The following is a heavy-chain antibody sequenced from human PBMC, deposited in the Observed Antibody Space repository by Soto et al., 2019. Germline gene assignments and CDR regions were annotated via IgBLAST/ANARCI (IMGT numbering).Heavy chain of an antibody. V-gene: IGHV1-18*01. J-gene: IGHJ6*02. Sequence: QVQLVQSGAEVKKPGASVKVSCKASGYTFTSYAISWVRQAPGQGLEWMGWLSADNGNTNYAQKLQGRVTMTIDTSASRGYMELRCIRSDDRAVFYCARENPPMGVWGQGTTVT. CDR2: LSADNGNT. CDR3: ARENPPMGV. CDR1: GYTFTSYA.